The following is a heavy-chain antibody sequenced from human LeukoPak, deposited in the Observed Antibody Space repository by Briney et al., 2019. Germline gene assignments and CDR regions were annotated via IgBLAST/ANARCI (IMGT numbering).Heavy chain of an antibody. CDR1: GFTFSDYY. V-gene: IGHV3-20*04. J-gene: IGHJ4*02. D-gene: IGHD2-2*01. CDR3: ARELPASSTINFDY. Sequence: PGGSLRLSCAASGFTFSDYYMSWIRQAPGKGLEWVAGINWNSANTGYADSVKGRFTISRDNGKNSLYLVMNSLRAEDTALYYCARELPASSTINFDYWGQGAPVTVSS. CDR2: INWNSANT.